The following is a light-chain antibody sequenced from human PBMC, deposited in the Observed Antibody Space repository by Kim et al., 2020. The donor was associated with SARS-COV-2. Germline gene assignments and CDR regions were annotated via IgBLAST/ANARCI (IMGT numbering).Light chain of an antibody. CDR3: NSRDSSGNQRV. J-gene: IGLJ2*01. CDR1: SLRSYY. Sequence: SSELTQDPAVSVALGQTVRITCQGDSLRSYYASWYQQKPGQAPVLVIYGKNNRTSGIPDRFSGSSSGNTASLTITGAQAEDEADYYCNSRDSSGNQRVFG. CDR2: GKN. V-gene: IGLV3-19*01.